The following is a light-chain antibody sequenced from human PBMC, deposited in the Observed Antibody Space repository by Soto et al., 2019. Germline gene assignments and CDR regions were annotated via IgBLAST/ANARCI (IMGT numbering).Light chain of an antibody. CDR2: DSS. CDR1: QSVRNW. V-gene: IGKV1-5*01. CDR3: QHYGAMWT. J-gene: IGKJ1*01. Sequence: EIQMTHSPSTLFASVGFRFSITCRASQSVRNWLAWYKQKPGRAPQLLIYDSSTLEPGVPSRLRGSGSGTEFTLTISSMKPDDFATYYCQHYGAMWTFGPGTKVDIK.